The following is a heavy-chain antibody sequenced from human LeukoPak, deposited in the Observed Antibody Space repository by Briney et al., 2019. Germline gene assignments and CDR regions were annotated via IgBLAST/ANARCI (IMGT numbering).Heavy chain of an antibody. Sequence: SETLSLTCTVSGGFISSSSYYWGWIRQPPGKGLEWIGSIFYSGSTYYNPSLKSRVTISVDTSKNQFSLRLSSVTAADTAVYYCARRLGGSGSYYYWGQGTLVTVSS. CDR2: IFYSGST. J-gene: IGHJ4*02. CDR1: GGFISSSSYY. CDR3: ARRLGGSGSYYY. D-gene: IGHD3-10*01. V-gene: IGHV4-39*01.